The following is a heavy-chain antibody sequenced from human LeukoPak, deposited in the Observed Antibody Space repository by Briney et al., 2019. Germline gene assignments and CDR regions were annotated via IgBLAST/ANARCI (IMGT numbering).Heavy chain of an antibody. CDR1: GFTFSSND. V-gene: IGHV3-48*02. D-gene: IGHD2-15*01. CDR2: ISITSKTI. CDR3: ARLVGSRSCSGGTCYSDY. Sequence: GRALRLSCAGSGFTFSSNDMSWVRQPPGTGLEWVSYISITSKTIKYADSVKGRFTISRDNAKNSLYLQISSLRDEDTAVYYCARLVGSRSCSGGTCYSDYWGQGTLVTVSS. J-gene: IGHJ4*02.